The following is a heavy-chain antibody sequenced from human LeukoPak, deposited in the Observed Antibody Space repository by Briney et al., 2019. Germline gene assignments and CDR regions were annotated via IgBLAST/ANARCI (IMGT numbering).Heavy chain of an antibody. CDR3: ARDRAAPTWFFDL. Sequence: PGGSLRLSCAASGFTFSTYSKNWVRQAPGERLEWLSYISGDSNTIYYADSVKGRFTISRDNAKTSLYLQMNTLRDEDTAVYYCARDRAAPTWFFDLWGRGTLVLVSS. D-gene: IGHD2-15*01. CDR2: ISGDSNTI. CDR1: GFTFSTYS. V-gene: IGHV3-48*02. J-gene: IGHJ2*01.